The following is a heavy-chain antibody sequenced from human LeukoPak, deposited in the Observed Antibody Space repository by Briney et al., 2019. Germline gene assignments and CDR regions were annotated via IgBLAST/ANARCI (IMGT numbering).Heavy chain of an antibody. J-gene: IGHJ4*02. Sequence: HPGGSLRLSCAASGFTFSSYWMHWVRQAPGKGLVWVSRINSDGSTASCADSVKGRFIISRDNAKNTLYLQMNSLRAEDTAVYYCVRVVAGAFDYWGQGTLVTVSS. D-gene: IGHD6-19*01. CDR3: VRVVAGAFDY. CDR2: INSDGSTA. V-gene: IGHV3-74*01. CDR1: GFTFSSYW.